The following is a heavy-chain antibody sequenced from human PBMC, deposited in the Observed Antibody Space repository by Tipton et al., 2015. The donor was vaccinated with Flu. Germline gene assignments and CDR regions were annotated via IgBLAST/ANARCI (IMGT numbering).Heavy chain of an antibody. CDR3: AKVRSEGGRNHFDY. D-gene: IGHD3-3*01. J-gene: IGHJ4*02. Sequence: SLRLSCAASGFTFSSYAMSWVRQAPGKGLEWVSAISGSGGSTYYADSVKGRFTISRDNSENTLYLQMSSLRAEDTAVYYCAKVRSEGGRNHFDYWGQGTLVTVSS. CDR1: GFTFSSYA. V-gene: IGHV3-23*01. CDR2: ISGSGGST.